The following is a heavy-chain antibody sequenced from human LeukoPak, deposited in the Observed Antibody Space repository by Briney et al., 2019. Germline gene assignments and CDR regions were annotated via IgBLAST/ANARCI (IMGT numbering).Heavy chain of an antibody. CDR2: ISGSGGSP. D-gene: IGHD2-2*01. Sequence: GGSLRLSSAASGFTSSSYTMSWVCQAPGKGLEWGSAISGSGGSPYYADSVKGRFTISRDNSKNTLYLQMNSLRAEDTAVYYCAKHCSSTSCYFWGQGTLVTVSS. CDR3: AKHCSSTSCYF. J-gene: IGHJ4*02. CDR1: GFTSSSYT. V-gene: IGHV3-23*01.